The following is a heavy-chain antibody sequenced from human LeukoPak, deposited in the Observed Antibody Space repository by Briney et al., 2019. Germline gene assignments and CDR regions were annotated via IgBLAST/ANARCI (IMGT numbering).Heavy chain of an antibody. J-gene: IGHJ4*02. CDR1: GFTFSNAW. CDR2: IKSKSDGGTI. Sequence: GGSLRLSCAASGFTFSNAWMSWVRQAPGKGLEWVGRIKSKSDGGTIDHAAPVKGRFTISRDDSKNTLYLQMNSLKTEDTAVYYCATERFLEWWRYWGQGILVTVSS. CDR3: ATERFLEWWRY. D-gene: IGHD3-3*01. V-gene: IGHV3-15*01.